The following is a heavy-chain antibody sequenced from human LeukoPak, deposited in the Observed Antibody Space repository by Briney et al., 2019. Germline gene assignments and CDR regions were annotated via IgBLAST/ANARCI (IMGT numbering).Heavy chain of an antibody. J-gene: IGHJ4*02. CDR3: ARIVIAVAGTRDVVDY. CDR2: INHSGST. CDR1: GGSFSGYY. V-gene: IGHV4-34*01. D-gene: IGHD6-19*01. Sequence: SETLSLTCAVYGGSFSGYYWSWIRQPPGKGLEWIGEINHSGSTNYNPSLKGRVTISVDTSKNQFSLKLSSVTAADTAVYYCARIVIAVAGTRDVVDYWGQGTLVTVSS.